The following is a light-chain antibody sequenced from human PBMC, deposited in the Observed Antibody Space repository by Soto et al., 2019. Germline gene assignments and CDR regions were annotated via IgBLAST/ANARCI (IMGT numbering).Light chain of an antibody. Sequence: AIQMTHSPSSLSASVGDRVTITCRASQGIGKDLGWYQQKPGKAHKLLIYSASILPSDLPSRIRGIGSVTDFTLTISALQPEDCAPYYCLQDSNYPLSVGGETNVEIK. V-gene: IGKV1-6*01. J-gene: IGKJ4*01. CDR2: SAS. CDR3: LQDSNYPLS. CDR1: QGIGKD.